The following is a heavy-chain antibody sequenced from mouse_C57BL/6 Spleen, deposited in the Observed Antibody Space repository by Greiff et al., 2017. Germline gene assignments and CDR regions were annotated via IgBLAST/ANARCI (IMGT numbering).Heavy chain of an antibody. CDR1: GYTFTEYT. Sequence: QVQLQQSGAELVKPGASVKLSCKASGYTFTEYTIHWVKQRSGQGLEWIGWFYPGSGSIKYNEKFKDKATLTADKSSSTVYMELSRLTSEDSAVYFCARHEEAPELGPYYYAMDYWGQGTSVTVSS. D-gene: IGHD4-1*01. CDR2: FYPGSGSI. CDR3: ARHEEAPELGPYYYAMDY. V-gene: IGHV1-62-2*01. J-gene: IGHJ4*01.